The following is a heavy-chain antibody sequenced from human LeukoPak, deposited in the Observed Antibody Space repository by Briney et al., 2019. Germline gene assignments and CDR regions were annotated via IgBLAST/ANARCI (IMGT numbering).Heavy chain of an antibody. Sequence: GGSLRLSCAASGFTFTNSAMNWVRQAPGKGLEWVAVISYDGSNKYYADSVKGRFTISRDNSKNTLYLQMNSLRAEDTAVYYCAREEYNWNDPHFDYWGQGTLVTVSS. CDR3: AREEYNWNDPHFDY. J-gene: IGHJ4*02. CDR1: GFTFTNSA. V-gene: IGHV3-30-3*01. D-gene: IGHD1-1*01. CDR2: ISYDGSNK.